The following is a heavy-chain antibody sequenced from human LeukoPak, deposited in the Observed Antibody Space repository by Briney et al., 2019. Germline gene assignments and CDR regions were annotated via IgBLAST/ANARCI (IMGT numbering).Heavy chain of an antibody. D-gene: IGHD3-22*01. CDR1: GGTFSSYA. V-gene: IGHV1-69*05. Sequence: SVKVSCKASGGTFSSYAISWVRQAPGQGLEWMGGIIPIFGTANYAQKFQGRGTITTDESTSTAYMEMSSLRSEDTAVYYCARETEYYYDSSGYYPLDYWGQGTLVTVSS. J-gene: IGHJ4*02. CDR3: ARETEYYYDSSGYYPLDY. CDR2: IIPIFGTA.